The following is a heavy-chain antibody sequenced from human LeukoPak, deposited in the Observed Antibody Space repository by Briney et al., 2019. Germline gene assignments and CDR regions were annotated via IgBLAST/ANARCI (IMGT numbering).Heavy chain of an antibody. CDR2: INHSGST. D-gene: IGHD1-26*01. Sequence: SETLSLTCTVSGGSISNNNYYWGWIRQPPGKGLEWIGEINHSGSTNYNPSLKSRVTISVDTSKNQFSLKLSSVTAADTAVYYCARSGYSGSYSHGYWGQGTLVTVSS. CDR3: ARSGYSGSYSHGY. J-gene: IGHJ4*02. CDR1: GGSISNNNYY. V-gene: IGHV4-39*07.